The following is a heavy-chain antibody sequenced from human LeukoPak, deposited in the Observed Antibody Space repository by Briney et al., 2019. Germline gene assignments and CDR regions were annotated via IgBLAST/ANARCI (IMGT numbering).Heavy chain of an antibody. CDR1: GYTFTGYY. V-gene: IGHV1-2*02. CDR2: INPNSGGT. CDR3: ARDLPYDSSGYYQRDY. Sequence: ASVKVSCKASGYTFTGYYMHWVRQAPGQGLEWMGWINPNSGGTNYAQKFQGRVTMTRDTSISTAYMELSRLRSGDTAVYYCARDLPYDSSGYYQRDYWGQGTLVTVSS. J-gene: IGHJ4*02. D-gene: IGHD3-22*01.